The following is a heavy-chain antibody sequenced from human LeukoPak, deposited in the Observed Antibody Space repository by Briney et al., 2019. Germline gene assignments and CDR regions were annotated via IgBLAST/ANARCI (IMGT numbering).Heavy chain of an antibody. CDR1: GFTFSSYW. CDR3: VPLGQILLKSFDP. CDR2: INSDGSNT. V-gene: IGHV3-74*01. J-gene: IGHJ5*02. D-gene: IGHD3-3*01. Sequence: PGGSLRLSCAASGFTFSSYWMHWVRQAPGKGLVWVSRINSDGSNTSYADSVKGRFTISRDNAKDTLFLQMNSLRAEDTAVYYCVPLGQILLKSFDPWGQGTLVTVSS.